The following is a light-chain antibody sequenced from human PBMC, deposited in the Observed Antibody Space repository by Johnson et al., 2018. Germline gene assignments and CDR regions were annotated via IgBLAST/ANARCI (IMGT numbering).Light chain of an antibody. CDR3: GTWDSSLSAGNV. J-gene: IGLJ1*01. CDR1: SSNIGNNY. V-gene: IGLV1-51*02. Sequence: QSVLTQPPSVSAAPGQKVTISCSGSSSNIGNNYVSWYQQLTGTAPKLLIYENNKRPSGIPYRFSGSKSGTSATLGITGLQTGAEADYYCGTWDSSLSAGNVFRTGTKVPV. CDR2: ENN.